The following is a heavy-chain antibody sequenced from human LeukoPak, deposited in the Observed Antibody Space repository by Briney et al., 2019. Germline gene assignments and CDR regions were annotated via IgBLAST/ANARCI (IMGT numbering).Heavy chain of an antibody. J-gene: IGHJ4*02. CDR3: ARDSDRSGWFPVY. Sequence: SETLSLTCSVSGGSISSYYWSWIRQPAGKRLEWIGRFYAAGSTNYNPSLKSRVTMSVDTSKNQFSLKLSSVTAADTAVYYCARDSDRSGWFPVYWGQGTLVTVSS. CDR2: FYAAGST. V-gene: IGHV4-4*07. CDR1: GGSISSYY. D-gene: IGHD6-19*01.